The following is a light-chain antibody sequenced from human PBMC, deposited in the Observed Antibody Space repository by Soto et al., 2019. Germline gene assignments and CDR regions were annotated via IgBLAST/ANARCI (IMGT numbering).Light chain of an antibody. V-gene: IGKV1-8*01. Sequence: AIRMTQSPSSFSASTGDRVTITCRASQGISSYLAWYQQKPGKAPKLLIYAASTLQSGVPSRFSGSGSGTDFTITISCLQSEDFATYYCQQYYSYPRTFGPGTKVDIK. CDR2: AAS. J-gene: IGKJ3*01. CDR3: QQYYSYPRT. CDR1: QGISSY.